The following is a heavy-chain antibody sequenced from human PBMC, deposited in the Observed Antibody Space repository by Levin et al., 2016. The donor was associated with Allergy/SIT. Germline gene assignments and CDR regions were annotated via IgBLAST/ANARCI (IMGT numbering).Heavy chain of an antibody. CDR3: AGFEPLYDFWSGRRDAFDI. CDR2: ISSSSTTI. CDR1: GFTFSTYS. D-gene: IGHD3-3*01. J-gene: IGHJ3*02. V-gene: IGHV3-48*02. Sequence: GESLKISCAASGFTFSTYSMNWVRQAPGKGLEWVSYISSSSTTIYYADSVKGRFTISRDNAKNSLYLQMNSLRDEDTAVYYCAGFEPLYDFWSGRRDAFDIWGQGTMVTVSS.